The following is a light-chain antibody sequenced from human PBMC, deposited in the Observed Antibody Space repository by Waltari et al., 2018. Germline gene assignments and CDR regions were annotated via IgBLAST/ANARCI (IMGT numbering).Light chain of an antibody. CDR2: SAS. CDR3: QQYDNWPRT. Sequence: VMTQSPVTRSVAPGERANISCRANQYVSRRVAWYQQKPGQAPRLLICSASTRATGIPGRFSGSGSGTNFTLTISSLQSEDFAIYYCQQYDNWPRTFGQGTKV. J-gene: IGKJ1*01. V-gene: IGKV3-15*01. CDR1: QYVSRR.